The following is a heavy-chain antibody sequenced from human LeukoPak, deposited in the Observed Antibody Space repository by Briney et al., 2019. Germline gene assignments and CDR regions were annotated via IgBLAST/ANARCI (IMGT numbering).Heavy chain of an antibody. D-gene: IGHD6-19*01. J-gene: IGHJ4*02. Sequence: GSSVKVSCEASGGTFSSYAISWVRQAPGKGLEWMGGFDPEDGETIYAQKFQGRVTMTEDTSTDTAYMELSSLRSEDTAVYYCATDGLHSSGWYWDPFDYWGQGTLVTVSS. CDR3: ATDGLHSSGWYWDPFDY. CDR1: GGTFSSYA. CDR2: FDPEDGET. V-gene: IGHV1-24*01.